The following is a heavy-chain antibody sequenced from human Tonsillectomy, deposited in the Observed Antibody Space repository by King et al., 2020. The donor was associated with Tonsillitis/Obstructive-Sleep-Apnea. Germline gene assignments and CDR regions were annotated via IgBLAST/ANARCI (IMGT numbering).Heavy chain of an antibody. CDR3: ARVYDFLAGGGPAPRFDP. CDR1: GGSFSGYY. CDR2: INHSGST. D-gene: IGHD3-9*01. Sequence: VQLQQWGAGLLKPSETLSLTCAVYGGSFSGYYWSWIRQPPGKGLEWNGEINHSGSTNYISSLKRRVTISVDTSKNQFSLKLRSVTAADTAVYYCARVYDFLAGGGPAPRFDPWGQGTLVTVSS. V-gene: IGHV4-34*01. J-gene: IGHJ5*02.